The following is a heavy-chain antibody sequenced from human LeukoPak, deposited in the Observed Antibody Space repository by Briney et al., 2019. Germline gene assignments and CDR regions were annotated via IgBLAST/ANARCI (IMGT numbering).Heavy chain of an antibody. CDR3: AKEPRVATIEIFDY. D-gene: IGHD5-12*01. V-gene: IGHV3-23*01. Sequence: GVSLRLSCAASGFTFSSYAMSWVRQAPGKGLEWVSSISGGGGVTYYADSVKGRFTISRDNSKNTVYLQMNSLRAEGTAVYYCAKEPRVATIEIFDYWGQGTLVTVSS. CDR1: GFTFSSYA. J-gene: IGHJ4*02. CDR2: ISGGGGVT.